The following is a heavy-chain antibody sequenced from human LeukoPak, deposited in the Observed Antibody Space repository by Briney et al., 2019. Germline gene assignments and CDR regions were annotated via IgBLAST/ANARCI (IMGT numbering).Heavy chain of an antibody. D-gene: IGHD3-3*01. V-gene: IGHV3-23*01. CDR3: AKDLSESGYTSFDS. CDR2: IRGSGGST. J-gene: IGHJ4*02. CDR1: GFTFSSYA. Sequence: GGSLRLSCAASGFTFSSYAMSWVRQAPGKGLEWVSAIRGSGGSTYYADSVKGRFTISRDNSKNTLSLQMNSLRAEDTAVYYCAKDLSESGYTSFDSWGQGTLVTVSS.